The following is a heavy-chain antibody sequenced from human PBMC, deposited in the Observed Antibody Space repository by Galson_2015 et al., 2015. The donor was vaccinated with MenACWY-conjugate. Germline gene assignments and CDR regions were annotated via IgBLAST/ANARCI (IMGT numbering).Heavy chain of an antibody. CDR2: IYPGDSDT. D-gene: IGHD3-22*01. J-gene: IGHJ4*02. CDR1: GYRFTNYL. CDR3: ARRRDDSSGYYFDY. V-gene: IGHV5-51*01. Sequence: QSGAEVKKPGESLKVSCKGSGYRFTNYLIAWVRQMPGKGLEWMGIIYPGDSDTRYSPSFQGQVTISADKSTSTAYLQWSSLKASDTAMYYCARRRDDSSGYYFDYWGQGTLVTVSS.